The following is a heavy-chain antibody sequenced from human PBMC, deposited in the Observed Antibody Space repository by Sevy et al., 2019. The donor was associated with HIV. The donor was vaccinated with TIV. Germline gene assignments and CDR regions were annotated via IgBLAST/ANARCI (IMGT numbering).Heavy chain of an antibody. J-gene: IGHJ3*02. Sequence: GESLKISCAASGFTFSSYAMHLVRQAPGKGLEWVAVISYDGSNKYYEDSVKGRFTISRDNSKNTLYLHMNGLGAEDTAVYYCAGGGNRNRAFDIWGQGTMVTVSS. CDR3: AGGGNRNRAFDI. CDR1: GFTFSSYA. D-gene: IGHD2-15*01. V-gene: IGHV3-30-3*01. CDR2: ISYDGSNK.